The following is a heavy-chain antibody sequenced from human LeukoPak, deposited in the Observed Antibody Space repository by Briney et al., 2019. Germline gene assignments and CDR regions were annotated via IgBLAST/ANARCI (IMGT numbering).Heavy chain of an antibody. V-gene: IGHV3-21*01. D-gene: IGHD6-13*01. CDR1: GFTFSSYN. J-gene: IGHJ6*01. Sequence: GGSLRLSCAASGFTFSSYNMNWVRQAPGKGLEWVSSISSSSTYIYYADSVMGRFTISRDNAKNSLYLQMNSLRAEDTAVYYCARAYCFISSCXXHXYXYGMXXXXXXXTXTVSS. CDR2: ISSSSTYI. CDR3: ARAYCFISSCXXHXYXYGMXX.